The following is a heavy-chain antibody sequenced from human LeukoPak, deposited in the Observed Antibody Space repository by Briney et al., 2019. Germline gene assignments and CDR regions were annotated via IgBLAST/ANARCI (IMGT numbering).Heavy chain of an antibody. CDR1: GFTFSSYA. V-gene: IGHV3-23*01. J-gene: IGHJ4*02. CDR3: AKDSVGTYGLYYFDY. CDR2: ISGSGGST. D-gene: IGHD4-17*01. Sequence: PGGSLRLSCAASGFTFSSYAMSWVRQAPGKGLEWVSAISGSGGSTYCADSVKGRFTISRDNSKNTLYLQMNSLRAEDTAVYYCAKDSVGTYGLYYFDYWGQGTLVTVSS.